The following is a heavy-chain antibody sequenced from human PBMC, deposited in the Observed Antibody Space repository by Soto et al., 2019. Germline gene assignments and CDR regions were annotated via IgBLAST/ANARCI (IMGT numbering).Heavy chain of an antibody. CDR1: GGSFSGYY. D-gene: IGHD3-3*01. Sequence: SETLSLTCAVYGGSFSGYYWSWIRQPPGKGLEWIGEINHSGSTNYNPSLKSRVTISVDTSKNQFSLKLSSVTAADTAVYYCARVVSRITIFGVVRKKIDYWGQGTLVTVSS. J-gene: IGHJ4*02. V-gene: IGHV4-34*01. CDR2: INHSGST. CDR3: ARVVSRITIFGVVRKKIDY.